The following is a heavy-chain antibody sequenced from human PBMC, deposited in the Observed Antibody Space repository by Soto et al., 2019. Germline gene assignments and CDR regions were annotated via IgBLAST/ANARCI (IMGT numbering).Heavy chain of an antibody. D-gene: IGHD3-10*01. CDR3: ARGNMVRGVWDGMDV. CDR1: GGSISSYY. J-gene: IGHJ6*02. V-gene: IGHV4-59*01. Sequence: SETLSLTCTVSGGSISSYYWSWIRQPPGKGLEWIGYIYYSGSTNYNPSLKSRVTISVDTSKNQFSLKLSSVTAADTAVYYCARGNMVRGVWDGMDVWGQGTTVTVSS. CDR2: IYYSGST.